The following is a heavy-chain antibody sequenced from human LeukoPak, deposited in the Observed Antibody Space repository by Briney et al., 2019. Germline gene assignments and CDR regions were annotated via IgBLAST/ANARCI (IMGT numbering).Heavy chain of an antibody. CDR3: ARDLLGYNYHYMDV. CDR2: INWNGGST. Sequence: GGSLRLSCAASGFTFDDYGMSWVRQAPGKGLEWVSGINWNGGSTSYTDSVKGRFTISRDNAKNSLYLQMNSLRAEDTAVYYCARDLLGYNYHYMDVWGKGTTVTVSS. D-gene: IGHD3-22*01. J-gene: IGHJ6*03. CDR1: GFTFDDYG. V-gene: IGHV3-20*04.